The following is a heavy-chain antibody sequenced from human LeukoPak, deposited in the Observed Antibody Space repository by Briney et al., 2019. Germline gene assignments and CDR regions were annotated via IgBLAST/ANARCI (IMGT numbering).Heavy chain of an antibody. CDR1: GVSISSYY. V-gene: IGHV4-4*07. CDR2: IYTSGST. Sequence: SETLSLTCTVSGVSISSYYWSWIRQPAGKGLEWIGRIYTSGSTNYNPSLKSRVTMSVDTSKNQFSLKLSSVTAADTAVYYCAREGVVVVPAAPANWFDPWGQGTLVTVSS. D-gene: IGHD2-2*01. CDR3: AREGVVVVPAAPANWFDP. J-gene: IGHJ5*02.